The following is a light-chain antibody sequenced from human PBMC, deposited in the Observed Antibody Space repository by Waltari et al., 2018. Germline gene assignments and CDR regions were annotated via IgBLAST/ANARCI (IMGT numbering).Light chain of an antibody. Sequence: IQMTQPPSSLSPSVGDRVTITCRASQSISSYLNWYQQKPGKAPKLLIYAASSLQSGVPSRFSGSGSGTDFTLTISSLQPEDFATYYCQQSYSTPYTFGQGTKLEIK. V-gene: IGKV1-39*01. CDR3: QQSYSTPYT. J-gene: IGKJ2*01. CDR1: QSISSY. CDR2: AAS.